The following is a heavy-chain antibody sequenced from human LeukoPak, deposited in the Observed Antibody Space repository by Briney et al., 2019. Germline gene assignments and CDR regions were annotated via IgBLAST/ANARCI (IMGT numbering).Heavy chain of an antibody. J-gene: IGHJ3*02. CDR1: GFTFSTYW. Sequence: GGSLRLSCAASGFTFSTYWMSWVRQAPGKGLEWVAVIWDDGITKHYADSVKGRFTISRDNSKNTLYLQMNSMTDEDTAGYYCARGKASGGYSGYGLDAFDIWGQGTMVTVSS. D-gene: IGHD5-12*01. V-gene: IGHV3-33*08. CDR2: IWDDGITK. CDR3: ARGKASGGYSGYGLDAFDI.